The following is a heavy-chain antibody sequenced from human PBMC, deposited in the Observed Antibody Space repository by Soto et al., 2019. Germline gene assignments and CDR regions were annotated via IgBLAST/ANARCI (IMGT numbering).Heavy chain of an antibody. CDR2: ISGSGGNT. Sequence: GGSLRLSCAASGFTFSSYAMSWVRQAPGKGLEWVSAISGSGGNTYYADSVKGRFTISRDNSKNTLYLQMNSLRAEDTAVYYCARDGYYYGSGKNSWGQGTLVTVSS. V-gene: IGHV3-23*01. CDR1: GFTFSSYA. J-gene: IGHJ4*02. CDR3: ARDGYYYGSGKNS. D-gene: IGHD3-10*01.